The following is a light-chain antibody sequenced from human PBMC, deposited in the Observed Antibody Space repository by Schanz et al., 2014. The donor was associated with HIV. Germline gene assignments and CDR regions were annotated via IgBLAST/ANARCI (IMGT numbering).Light chain of an antibody. V-gene: IGKV3-20*01. CDR1: QSVSSSY. CDR2: GAS. CDR3: QHYGSSPCT. J-gene: IGKJ2*02. Sequence: ELVMTQSPATLSVSPGERATLSCRASQSVSSSYLAWYQQKPGQAPRLLIYGASSRATGIPDRFSGSGSGTDFTLTISRLEPEDFAVYYCQHYGSSPCTFGQGTKLEIK.